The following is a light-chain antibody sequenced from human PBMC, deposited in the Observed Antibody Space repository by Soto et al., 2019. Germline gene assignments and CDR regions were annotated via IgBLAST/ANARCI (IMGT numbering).Light chain of an antibody. J-gene: IGKJ4*01. V-gene: IGKV1-33*01. CDR3: QHYDNLPLP. Sequence: DIQMTQSPSSLSASVGDRVTITCQASQDISNYLNWYQQKPGKAPKLLIYDASNLETGVPSRFSGSGSGTDFTFTISSLQPEDIATYYCQHYDNLPLPFGGGTKADIK. CDR1: QDISNY. CDR2: DAS.